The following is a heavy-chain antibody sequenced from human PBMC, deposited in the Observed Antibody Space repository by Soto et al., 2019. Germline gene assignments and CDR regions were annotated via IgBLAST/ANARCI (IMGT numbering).Heavy chain of an antibody. CDR3: AIPATSDFDY. Sequence: SETLSLTCAVSGGSISSSNWWTWVRQPPGKGLEWIGEIYHSGTTNYNPSLKSRVVISGDRSRNHLSLTLSSVTAADTAVYYCAIPATSDFDYWSQGILVTVSP. CDR1: GGSISSSNW. CDR2: IYHSGTT. J-gene: IGHJ4*02. V-gene: IGHV4-4*02. D-gene: IGHD4-4*01.